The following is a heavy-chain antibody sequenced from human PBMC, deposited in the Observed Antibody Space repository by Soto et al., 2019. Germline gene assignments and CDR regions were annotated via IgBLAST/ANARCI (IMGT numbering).Heavy chain of an antibody. V-gene: IGHV1-18*01. Sequence: ASVKVSCTASVDTFTSYGIGWVRQAPGQGLEWMGWISAYNGNTNYAQKLQGWVTMTRDTSISTAYMELSRLRSDDTAVYYCARAFLSGYCSGGSCPFDYWGQGTLVTVSS. D-gene: IGHD2-15*01. CDR2: ISAYNGNT. CDR1: VDTFTSYG. CDR3: ARAFLSGYCSGGSCPFDY. J-gene: IGHJ4*02.